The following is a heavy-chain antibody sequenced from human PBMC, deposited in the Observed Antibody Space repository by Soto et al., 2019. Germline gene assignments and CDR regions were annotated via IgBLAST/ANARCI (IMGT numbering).Heavy chain of an antibody. CDR3: ATDPKVATITSRDLGYGMDV. Sequence: QVQLVQSGAEVKKPGASVKVSCKVSGYTLTELSMHWVRQAPGKGLEWMGGFDPEDGETIYAQKFQGRVTMTEDTSTDTAYMELSSLRSEDTAVYYCATDPKVATITSRDLGYGMDVWGQGTTVTVSS. J-gene: IGHJ6*02. V-gene: IGHV1-24*01. CDR2: FDPEDGET. D-gene: IGHD5-12*01. CDR1: GYTLTELS.